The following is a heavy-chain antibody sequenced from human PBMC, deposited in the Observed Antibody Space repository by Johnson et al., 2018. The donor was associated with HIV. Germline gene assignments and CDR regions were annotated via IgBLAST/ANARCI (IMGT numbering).Heavy chain of an antibody. CDR3: ASEVRGVLDI. V-gene: IGHV3-30*14. D-gene: IGHD3-10*01. Sequence: VQLVESGGGVVQPGRSLRLSCAASGFTFSTYDMHWVRQAPGKGLEWVAVISYDGSNKYYADSVKGRFTISRDNSKNTLYLQMNSLRVEDTAVYYCASEVRGVLDIWGQGTMVTVSS. J-gene: IGHJ3*02. CDR1: GFTFSTYD. CDR2: ISYDGSNK.